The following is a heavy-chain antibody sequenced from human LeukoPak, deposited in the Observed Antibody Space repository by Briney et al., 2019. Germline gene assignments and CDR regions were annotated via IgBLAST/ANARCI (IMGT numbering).Heavy chain of an antibody. CDR3: ATDLEWELLGFGAFDI. V-gene: IGHV1-8*01. CDR2: MNPNSGNT. Sequence: EASVKVSCKASGYTFTSYDINWVRQATGQGLEWMGWMNPNSGNTGYAQKFQGRVTMTRNTSISTAYMELSSLRSEDTAVYYCATDLEWELLGFGAFDIWGQGTMVTVSS. D-gene: IGHD1-26*01. J-gene: IGHJ3*02. CDR1: GYTFTSYD.